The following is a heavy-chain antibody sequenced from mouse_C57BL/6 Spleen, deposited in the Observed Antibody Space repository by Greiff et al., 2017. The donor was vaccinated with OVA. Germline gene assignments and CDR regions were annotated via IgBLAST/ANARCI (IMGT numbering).Heavy chain of an antibody. CDR2: IYPSDSET. J-gene: IGHJ4*01. D-gene: IGHD3-3*01. Sequence: QVQLQQPGAELVRPGSSVKLSCKASGYTFTSYWMDWVKPRPGQGLEWIGNIYPSDSETHYNQKFKDKATLTVDKSSSTAYMQLSSLTSEDSAVYYCARGGDVEAMDYWGQGTSVTVSS. CDR1: GYTFTSYW. CDR3: ARGGDVEAMDY. V-gene: IGHV1-61*01.